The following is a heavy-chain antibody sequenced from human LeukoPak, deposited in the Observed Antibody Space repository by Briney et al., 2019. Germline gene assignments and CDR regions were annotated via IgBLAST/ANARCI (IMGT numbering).Heavy chain of an antibody. CDR2: ISGTGGTT. D-gene: IGHD4-17*01. CDR3: AKGRGTTVTAAANY. V-gene: IGHV3-23*01. J-gene: IGHJ4*02. CDR1: RFTSSNYS. Sequence: GGSLRLSCAASRFTSSNYSMSWVRQAPGQGLEWVSTISGTGGTTYYAGSVKGRFTISRDNSKNTLFLQFNSLRADDTAVYYCAKGRGTTVTAAANYWGQGTLVTVSS.